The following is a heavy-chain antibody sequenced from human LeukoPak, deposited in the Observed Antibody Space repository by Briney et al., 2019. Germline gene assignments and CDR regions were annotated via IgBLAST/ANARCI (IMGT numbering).Heavy chain of an antibody. CDR2: IYSSGST. CDR1: GGSIGSYY. D-gene: IGHD6-19*01. J-gene: IGHJ4*02. CDR3: ARETRSGWYGVDY. Sequence: SETLSLTCTVSGGSIGSYYWSWIRQPAGKGLEWIGRIYSSGSTDYAPSLKSRVTISVDTSKNQFSLKLNSVTAADTAVYYCARETRSGWYGVDYWGQGTLVTVSS. V-gene: IGHV4-4*07.